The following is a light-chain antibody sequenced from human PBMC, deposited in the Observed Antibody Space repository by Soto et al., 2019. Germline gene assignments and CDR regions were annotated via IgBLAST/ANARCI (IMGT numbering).Light chain of an antibody. CDR1: SSDVGSYDL. J-gene: IGLJ1*01. V-gene: IGLV2-14*02. CDR2: EGT. Sequence: QSALTQPASVSGSPGQSITISCTGTSSDVGSYDLVSWYQQRPGKAPKLMIYEGTKRPSGVSHRFSGSKSGNTASLTISGLQAEDEADYYCSSFASTHTYVFGTGTKVTVL. CDR3: SSFASTHTYV.